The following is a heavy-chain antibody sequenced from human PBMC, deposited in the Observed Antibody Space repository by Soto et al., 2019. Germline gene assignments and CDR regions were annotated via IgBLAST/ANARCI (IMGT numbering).Heavy chain of an antibody. J-gene: IGHJ4*02. V-gene: IGHV3-74*01. Sequence: EVQLVESGGGLVHPGGSLRLSCTASGFTFSTHWMHWVRQAPGKGLVWVSRINSDASSTDYADSVRGRFTISRDRANNTLYLQMISLRAEDTAVYYCASGLVEHSSSWYDYWGQGTLVTVSS. D-gene: IGHD6-13*01. CDR2: INSDASST. CDR3: ASGLVEHSSSWYDY. CDR1: GFTFSTHW.